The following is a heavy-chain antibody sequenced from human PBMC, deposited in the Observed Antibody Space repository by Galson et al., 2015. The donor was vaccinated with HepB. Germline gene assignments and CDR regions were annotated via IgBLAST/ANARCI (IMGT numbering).Heavy chain of an antibody. Sequence: SLRLSCAASGFTFKNFGMHWVRQAPGKGLEWVAVIWHDGGKKYYGDSVKGRFTVSRDNHENTLSLQMNSLRVEDTATYFCARSLGLGIDYWGQGTLVSVSS. V-gene: IGHV3-33*08. CDR1: GFTFKNFG. CDR2: IWHDGGKK. J-gene: IGHJ4*02. CDR3: ARSLGLGIDY. D-gene: IGHD3-16*01.